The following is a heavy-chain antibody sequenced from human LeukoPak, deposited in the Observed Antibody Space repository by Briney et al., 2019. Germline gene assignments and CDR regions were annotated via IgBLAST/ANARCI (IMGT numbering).Heavy chain of an antibody. CDR3: TRHVSSGSPSYYFDY. V-gene: IGHV4-38-2*01. J-gene: IGHJ4*02. CDR2: IYHSGST. D-gene: IGHD3-10*01. Sequence: TSETLSFTWAVSVYSISSGSTWGWIRQPPGKGRSGLGSIYHSGSTYYNPSLKSRVTISVDTSKNQFSLKLSSVTAADTAVYYCTRHVSSGSPSYYFDYWGQGTLVPVSS. CDR1: VYSISSGST.